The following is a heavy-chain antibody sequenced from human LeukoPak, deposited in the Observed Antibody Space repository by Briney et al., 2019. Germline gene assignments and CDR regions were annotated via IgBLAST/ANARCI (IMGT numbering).Heavy chain of an antibody. V-gene: IGHV4-59*01. CDR1: GGSISSYY. CDR3: ARGGYDILTGYLSFADY. CDR2: IYYSGST. Sequence: PSETLSLTCTVSGGSISSYYWSWIRQPPGKGLEWIGYIYYSGSTNYNPSLKSRVTISVDTSKNQFSLKLSSVTAADTAVYYCARGGYDILTGYLSFADYWGQGTLVTVSS. J-gene: IGHJ4*02. D-gene: IGHD3-9*01.